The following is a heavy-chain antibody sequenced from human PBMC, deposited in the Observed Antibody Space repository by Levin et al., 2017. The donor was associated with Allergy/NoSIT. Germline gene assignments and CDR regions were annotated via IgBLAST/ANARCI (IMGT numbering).Heavy chain of an antibody. CDR1: GFTFSSYG. CDR3: AKSRVVVTEYDAFDS. D-gene: IGHD2-21*02. CDR2: ISYDGSNK. V-gene: IGHV3-30*18. J-gene: IGHJ3*02. Sequence: AGESLKISCAASGFTFSSYGMHWVRQAPGKGLEWVAVISYDGSNKYYADSVKGRFTISRDNSKNTLYLQMNSLRAEDTAVYYCAKSRVVVTEYDAFDSWGQGTMVTVSS.